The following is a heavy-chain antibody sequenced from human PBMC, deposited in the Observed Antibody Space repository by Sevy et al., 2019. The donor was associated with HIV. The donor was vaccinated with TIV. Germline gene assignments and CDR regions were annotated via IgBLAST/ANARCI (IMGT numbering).Heavy chain of an antibody. J-gene: IGHJ5*02. D-gene: IGHD2-8*02. Sequence: GGSLRLSCAASGFTFSSYWMSWVRQAPGKGLEWVANIKQDGSEKYYVDSVKGRFTISRYNAKNSLYLQMNSLRAEDTAGYYCARLGLVVYAIGPWFDPWGQGTLVTVSS. CDR3: ARLGLVVYAIGPWFDP. V-gene: IGHV3-7*03. CDR2: IKQDGSEK. CDR1: GFTFSSYW.